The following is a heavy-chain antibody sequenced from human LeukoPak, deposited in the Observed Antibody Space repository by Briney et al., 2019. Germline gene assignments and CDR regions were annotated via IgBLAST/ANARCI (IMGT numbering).Heavy chain of an antibody. CDR3: ARGGDPVKYYAEYSQY. D-gene: IGHD2-21*02. CDR2: IRSDGTST. CDR1: GFTFSNYW. Sequence: QAGGSLRLSCAASGFTFSNYWMHWVRQGPGKGLVWVSRIRSDGTSTSYADSVKGRFTISRDNAKNTLYLQMSSLRAEDAAVYYCARGGDPVKYYAEYSQYWGQGTLVTVSS. V-gene: IGHV3-74*01. J-gene: IGHJ1*01.